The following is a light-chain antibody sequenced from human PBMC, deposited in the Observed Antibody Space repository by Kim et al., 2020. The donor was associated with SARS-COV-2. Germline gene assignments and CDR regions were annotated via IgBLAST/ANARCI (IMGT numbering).Light chain of an antibody. CDR1: SGDFGGCNY. J-gene: IGLJ2*01. CDR2: DVS. CDR3: SSYTSSSTLV. Sequence: GXSITISCTGTSGDFGGCNYVAWYQHHPGKAPKLLIYDVSNRHSGVSNRFSGSKSGNTASLTISGLKAEDEADYFCSSYTSSSTLVFGGGTQLTVL. V-gene: IGLV2-14*03.